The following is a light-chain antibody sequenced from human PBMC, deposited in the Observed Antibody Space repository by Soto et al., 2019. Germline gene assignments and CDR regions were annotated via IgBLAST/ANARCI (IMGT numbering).Light chain of an antibody. J-gene: IGLJ2*01. CDR3: SSYAGSNNFVV. CDR1: SSDVGAYSY. Sequence: QSALTQPPSASGSPGQSVTISCTGTSSDVGAYSYVSWYQQHPGKAPQLMIYEVSKRPSGVPDRFSGSKSGNTASLTVSGLQAEDEADYYCSSYAGSNNFVVFGGGTQLTVL. V-gene: IGLV2-8*01. CDR2: EVS.